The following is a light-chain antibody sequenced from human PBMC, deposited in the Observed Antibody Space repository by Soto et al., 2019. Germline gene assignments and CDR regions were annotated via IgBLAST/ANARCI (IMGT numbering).Light chain of an antibody. Sequence: DIQMTQSPSTLSASVGDRVTITCRASQSISSWLAWYQQKPGKAPKLLIYKASSLESGVPSWFSGSGSGTEFTLTISRLQPDDFATYYCQQYNRYATFGGGTKVEIK. CDR1: QSISSW. CDR2: KAS. CDR3: QQYNRYAT. V-gene: IGKV1-5*03. J-gene: IGKJ4*01.